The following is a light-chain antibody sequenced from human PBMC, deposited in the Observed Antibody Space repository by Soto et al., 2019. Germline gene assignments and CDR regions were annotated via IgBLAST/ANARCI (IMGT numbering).Light chain of an antibody. Sequence: QSVLTQPPSASGTPGQRVTISCSGSSSNIGSNTANWYQQLPGTAPKLLIYSNNQRPSGVPDRFSGTKSGTSASLAISGLQSADEADYYCAAWDDSLNSWVFGGGTKLTVL. CDR3: AAWDDSLNSWV. CDR1: SSNIGSNT. CDR2: SNN. V-gene: IGLV1-44*01. J-gene: IGLJ3*02.